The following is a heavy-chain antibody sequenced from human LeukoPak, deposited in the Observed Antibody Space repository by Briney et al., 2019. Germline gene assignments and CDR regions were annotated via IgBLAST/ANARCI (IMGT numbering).Heavy chain of an antibody. CDR2: IYSGGGT. CDR1: GFTVSSNY. D-gene: IGHD2-15*01. V-gene: IGHV3-53*01. CDR3: VRGGSWLLPDYSYGMDV. J-gene: IGHJ6*02. Sequence: GGSLRLSCAASGFTVSSNYMSWVRQAPGKGLEWVSVIYSGGGTYYADSVKGRFTISRDHSKNTLYLQMNSLRAEDTAVYYCVRGGSWLLPDYSYGMDVWGQGTTVTVSS.